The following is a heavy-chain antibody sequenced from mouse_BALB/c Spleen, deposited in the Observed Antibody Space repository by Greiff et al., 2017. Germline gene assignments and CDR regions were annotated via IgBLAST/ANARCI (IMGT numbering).Heavy chain of an antibody. J-gene: IGHJ3*01. CDR3: ARDGTARATSWFAY. Sequence: EVKLMESGGGLVKPGGSLKLSCAASGFTFSDYYMYWVRQTPEKRLEWVATISDGGSYTYYPDSVKGRFTISRDNAKNNLYLQMSSLKSEDTAMYYCARDGTARATSWFAYWGQGTLVTVSA. V-gene: IGHV5-4*02. CDR2: ISDGGSYT. CDR1: GFTFSDYY. D-gene: IGHD3-2*01.